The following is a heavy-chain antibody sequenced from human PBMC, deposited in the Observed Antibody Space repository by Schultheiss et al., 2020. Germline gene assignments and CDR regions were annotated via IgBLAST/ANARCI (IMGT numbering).Heavy chain of an antibody. CDR1: GYTSATYG. Sequence: ASVKVSCKASGYTSATYGVTWVRQAPGQGLEWMGWISAYSGNTDYAQKLQGRVTMTTDTSTSTAYMELRSLRSDDTAVYYCAADLGYSSGPALSFDYWGQGTLVTVSS. CDR2: ISAYSGNT. D-gene: IGHD6-19*01. V-gene: IGHV1-18*04. CDR3: AADLGYSSGPALSFDY. J-gene: IGHJ4*02.